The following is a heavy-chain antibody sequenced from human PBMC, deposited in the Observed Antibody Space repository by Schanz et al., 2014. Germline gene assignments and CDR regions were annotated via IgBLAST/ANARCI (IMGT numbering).Heavy chain of an antibody. V-gene: IGHV3-11*06. Sequence: QVQLVESGGGLVKPGGSLRLYCAASGFTFSDYYMSWIRQAPGKGLEWVSYISTSSSYTIYADSVKGRFTISRDIAKNSLYLQVNSLRAEDTAVYYCARRASGTDYFDYWGQGTLVTVSS. CDR2: ISTSSSYT. CDR3: ARRASGTDYFDY. J-gene: IGHJ4*02. D-gene: IGHD1-26*01. CDR1: GFTFSDYY.